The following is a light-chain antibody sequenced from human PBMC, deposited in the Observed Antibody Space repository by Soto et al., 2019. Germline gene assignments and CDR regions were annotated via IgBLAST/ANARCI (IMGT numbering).Light chain of an antibody. CDR3: LLYFDTIRV. V-gene: IGLV7-46*01. Sequence: QAVVTQEPSLTVSPGGTVTLTCGSSTGTVTTYHFPYWFQQKPGQAPRALIFDTRNRHSWTPARFSGSLLGGKAALTLSGAEPEDEADYYCLLYFDTIRVFGGGTKLTVL. CDR1: TGTVTTYHF. CDR2: DTR. J-gene: IGLJ3*02.